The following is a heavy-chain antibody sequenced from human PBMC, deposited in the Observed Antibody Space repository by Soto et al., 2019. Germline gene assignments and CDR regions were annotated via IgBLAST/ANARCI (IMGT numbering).Heavy chain of an antibody. J-gene: IGHJ3*02. V-gene: IGHV1-69*02. CDR3: ARSSGAVTESDAFDI. D-gene: IGHD4-17*01. Sequence: QVPLVQSGAEVKKPGSSVKVSCKASGGTFSSYTISWVRQAPGQGLEWMGRIIPILGIANYAQKFQGRVTITADKSTSTAYMELSSLRSEDTAVYYCARSSGAVTESDAFDIWGQGTMVTVSS. CDR2: IIPILGIA. CDR1: GGTFSSYT.